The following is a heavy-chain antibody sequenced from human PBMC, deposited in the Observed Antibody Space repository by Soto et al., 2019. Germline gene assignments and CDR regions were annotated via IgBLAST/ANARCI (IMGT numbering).Heavy chain of an antibody. Sequence: PSETLSLTCTVSGGSISSYYWSWIRQPPGKGLEWIGYIYYSGSTNYNPSLKSRVTISVDTSKNQFSLKLSSVTAADTAVYYCARLPIAVAPIDYWGQGTLVTVSS. J-gene: IGHJ4*02. CDR1: GGSISSYY. CDR3: ARLPIAVAPIDY. CDR2: IYYSGST. D-gene: IGHD6-19*01. V-gene: IGHV4-59*12.